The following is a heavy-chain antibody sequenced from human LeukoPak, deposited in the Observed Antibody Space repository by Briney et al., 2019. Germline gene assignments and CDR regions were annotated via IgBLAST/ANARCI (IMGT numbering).Heavy chain of an antibody. CDR1: GGSISSYY. J-gene: IGHJ4*02. Sequence: SETLSLTRTVSGGSISSYYWSWIRQPPGKGLEWIGYIYYSGSTNYNPSLKSRVTISVDTSKNQFSLKLSSVTAADTAVHYCARSRALYSSGWYSLDYWGQGTLVTVSS. V-gene: IGHV4-59*01. CDR3: ARSRALYSSGWYSLDY. D-gene: IGHD6-19*01. CDR2: IYYSGST.